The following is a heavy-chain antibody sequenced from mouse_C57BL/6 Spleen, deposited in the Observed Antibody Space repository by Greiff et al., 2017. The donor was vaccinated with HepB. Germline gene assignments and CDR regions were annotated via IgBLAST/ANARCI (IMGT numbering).Heavy chain of an antibody. D-gene: IGHD2-10*02. V-gene: IGHV1-55*01. J-gene: IGHJ3*01. CDR2: IYPGSGST. CDR1: GYTFTGYW. CDR3: ARSSCGNYPFAY. Sequence: QVQLKQPGAELVKPGASVKMSCKASGYTFTGYWITWVKQRPGQGLEWIGDIYPGSGSTNYNEKFKSKATLTVDTSSSTAYMQLSSLTSEDSAVYRCARSSCGNYPFAYWGQGTLVTVSA.